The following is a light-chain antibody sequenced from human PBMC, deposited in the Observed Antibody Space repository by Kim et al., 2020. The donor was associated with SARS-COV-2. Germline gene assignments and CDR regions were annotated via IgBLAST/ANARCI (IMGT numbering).Light chain of an antibody. Sequence: PGQSVTISCTGTSSDVGGYNYVSWYQQHPGKAPKLMIYDVSKRPSGVHDRFSGSKSGNTASLTISGLQAEDEADYYCCSYAGSQVVFGGGTQLTVL. CDR2: DVS. CDR3: CSYAGSQVV. CDR1: SSDVGGYNY. V-gene: IGLV2-11*01. J-gene: IGLJ2*01.